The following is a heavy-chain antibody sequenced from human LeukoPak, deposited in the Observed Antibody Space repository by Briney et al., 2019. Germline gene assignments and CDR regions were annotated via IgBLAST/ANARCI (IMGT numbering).Heavy chain of an antibody. J-gene: IGHJ6*04. CDR1: GYTFTGYY. CDR2: INPNSGGT. Sequence: ASVKVSCKASGYTFTGYYMHWVRQAPGQGLEWMGWINPNSGGTNYTQKFQGRGTMTRDTSISTAYMELSRLRSDDTAVYYCATSLETTHTMDVWGKGTTVTVSS. D-gene: IGHD1-1*01. V-gene: IGHV1-2*02. CDR3: ATSLETTHTMDV.